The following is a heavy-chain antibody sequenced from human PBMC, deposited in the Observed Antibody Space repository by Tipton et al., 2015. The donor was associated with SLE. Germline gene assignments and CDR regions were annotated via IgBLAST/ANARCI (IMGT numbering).Heavy chain of an antibody. CDR1: GGSISRGTYY. Sequence: TLSLTCIVSGGSISRGTYYWSWIRQHPGKGPEWIGYIYNSGGTYYNPSLKSRVTISIDTSKNQFSLKVNSVTATDTAVYYCGRGRTDAWELVGYWGQGTLVTVSS. CDR3: GRGRTDAWELVGY. D-gene: IGHD4-23*01. V-gene: IGHV4-31*03. CDR2: IYNSGGT. J-gene: IGHJ4*02.